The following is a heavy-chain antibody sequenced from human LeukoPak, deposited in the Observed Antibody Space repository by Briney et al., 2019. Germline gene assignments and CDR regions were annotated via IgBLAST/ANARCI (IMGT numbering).Heavy chain of an antibody. CDR2: IYYSGST. Sequence: PSETLSLTCTVSGGSISSGSYYWSWIRQPPGKGLEWIGYIYYSGSTYYNPSLKSRVTISVDTSKNQFSLKLSSVTAADTAVYYCARVPRGYSYGLLDYWGQGTLVTVSS. CDR3: ARVPRGYSYGLLDY. D-gene: IGHD5-18*01. CDR1: GGSISSGSYY. J-gene: IGHJ4*02. V-gene: IGHV4-30-4*08.